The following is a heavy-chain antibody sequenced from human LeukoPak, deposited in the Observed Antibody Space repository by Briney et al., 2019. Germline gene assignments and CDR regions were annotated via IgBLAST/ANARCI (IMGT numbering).Heavy chain of an antibody. CDR1: GFTFSSYW. V-gene: IGHV3-74*01. D-gene: IGHD1-1*01. CDR2: INSDGSST. J-gene: IGHJ6*02. CDR3: AGDKARTSRAGYYGMDV. Sequence: GGSLRLSCAASGFTFSSYWMHWVRQAPGKGLVWVSRINSDGSSTSYADSVKGRFTISRDNSKNTLYLQMNSLRAEDTAVYYCAGDKARTSRAGYYGMDVWGQGTTVTVSS.